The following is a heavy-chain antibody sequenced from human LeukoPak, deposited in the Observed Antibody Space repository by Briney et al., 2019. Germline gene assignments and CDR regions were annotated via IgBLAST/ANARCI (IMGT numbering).Heavy chain of an antibody. Sequence: PGGSLRLSCAASGFTFSSYFMNWVRQAPGKGLEWVSSISSSSSSYIYYADSVKGRFTISRDNAKNSLYLQMNSPRAEDTAVYYCARDRYNYYDSSGFYDYWGQGTLVTVSS. CDR1: GFTFSSYF. J-gene: IGHJ4*02. V-gene: IGHV3-21*01. CDR2: ISSSSSSYI. D-gene: IGHD3-22*01. CDR3: ARDRYNYYDSSGFYDY.